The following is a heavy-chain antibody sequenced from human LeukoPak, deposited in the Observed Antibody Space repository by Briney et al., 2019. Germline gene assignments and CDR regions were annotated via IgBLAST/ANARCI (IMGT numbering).Heavy chain of an antibody. V-gene: IGHV3-74*01. D-gene: IGHD7-27*01. Sequence: GGSLRLSCAASGFTFGNYGMSWVRQAPGKGPVWVSLISNDESTIIYADSVKGRFTISRDNAKNTLYLQMSSLRAEDTAVYYCARDVGTWGQGTLVTVSS. CDR1: GFTFGNYG. CDR3: ARDVGT. CDR2: ISNDESTI. J-gene: IGHJ5*02.